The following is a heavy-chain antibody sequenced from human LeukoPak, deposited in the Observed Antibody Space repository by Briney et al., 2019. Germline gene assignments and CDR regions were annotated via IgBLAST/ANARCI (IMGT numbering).Heavy chain of an antibody. CDR2: INHSGST. V-gene: IGHV4-34*01. J-gene: IGHJ4*02. CDR1: GGSFSGYD. Sequence: PSEPLSLNCDVYGGSFSGYDWTWISQPLASALYCIGEINHSGSTNYNPSLKSRVTISVDTSKNQFSLKLSSVTAADTAVYYCARLEMATITALDYWGQGTLVTVSS. D-gene: IGHD5-24*01. CDR3: ARLEMATITALDY.